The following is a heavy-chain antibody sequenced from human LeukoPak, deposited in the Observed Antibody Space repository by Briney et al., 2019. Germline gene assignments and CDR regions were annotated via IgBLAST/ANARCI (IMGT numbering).Heavy chain of an antibody. CDR2: IIHSGST. J-gene: IGHJ6*03. CDR3: ATLPPETGKYSSMDV. D-gene: IGHD1-14*01. V-gene: IGHV4-34*12. Sequence: SETLSLTCAVYGGSFSGYSWSWIRQPPGKGLEWIGEIIHSGSTNYNPSLKSRVTISVDTSKNQFSLKLSSVTAADTAVYYCATLPPETGKYSSMDVGGKGTTLPVPS. CDR1: GGSFSGYS.